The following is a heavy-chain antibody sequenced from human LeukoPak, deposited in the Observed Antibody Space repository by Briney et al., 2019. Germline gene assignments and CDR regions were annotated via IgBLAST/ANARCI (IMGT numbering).Heavy chain of an antibody. CDR1: GFTVSSNY. J-gene: IGHJ4*02. V-gene: IGHV3-66*02. CDR3: AKRYRHCFDY. CDR2: IYSGGST. D-gene: IGHD3-16*02. Sequence: PGGSLRLSCAASGFTVSSNYMTWVRQAPGKGLKWVSVIYSGGSTYYEDSVKGRFTISRDTSKNTVYLQMNSLRAEDTAVYYCAKRYRHCFDYWGQGTLVTVSS.